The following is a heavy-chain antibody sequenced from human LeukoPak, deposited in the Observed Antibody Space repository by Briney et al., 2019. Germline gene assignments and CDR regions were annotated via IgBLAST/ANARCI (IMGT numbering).Heavy chain of an antibody. Sequence: SVKVSCKASGGTFSSYAITWVRQAPGQGLEWMGGIIPIFGTANYAQKFQGRVTITTDESTSTAYMELSSLRSEDTAVYYCATPGIAVAGALFDYWGQGTLVTVSS. CDR2: IIPIFGTA. CDR3: ATPGIAVAGALFDY. D-gene: IGHD6-19*01. J-gene: IGHJ4*02. V-gene: IGHV1-69*05. CDR1: GGTFSSYA.